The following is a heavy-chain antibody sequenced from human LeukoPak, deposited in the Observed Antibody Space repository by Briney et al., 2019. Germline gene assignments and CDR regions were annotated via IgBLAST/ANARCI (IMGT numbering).Heavy chain of an antibody. Sequence: PGGSLRLSCAASGFTFSNYVMSWVRQAPGMGLEWVSAISDSGASTYYADSVKGHFTISRDNSKNTLSLQMNSLRAEDTAVYYCAKVESGSYSQWGQGTLVTVSS. CDR2: ISDSGAST. V-gene: IGHV3-23*01. J-gene: IGHJ4*02. CDR3: AKVESGSYSQ. CDR1: GFTFSNYV. D-gene: IGHD1-26*01.